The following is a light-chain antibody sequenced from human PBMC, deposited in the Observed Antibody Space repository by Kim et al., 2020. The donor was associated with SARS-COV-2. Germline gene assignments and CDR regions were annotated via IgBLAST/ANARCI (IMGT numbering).Light chain of an antibody. Sequence: QLVLTQSPSASASLGASVKLTCTLSSGHSSYAIAWHQQQPEKGPRYLVILNSDGSHNKGDGIPDRFSGSSSGAERYLPVSSLQSEDEGDYYCQTWGTGIRVFGGGTKLTVL. CDR3: QTWGTGIRV. CDR1: SGHSSYA. CDR2: LNSDGSH. V-gene: IGLV4-69*01. J-gene: IGLJ3*02.